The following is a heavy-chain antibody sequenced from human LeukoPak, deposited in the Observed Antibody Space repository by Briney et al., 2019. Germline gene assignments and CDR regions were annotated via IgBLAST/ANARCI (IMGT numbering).Heavy chain of an antibody. CDR1: GFTFSSYA. J-gene: IGHJ3*02. V-gene: IGHV3-30-3*01. D-gene: IGHD6-19*01. CDR3: ARDPVEQWLVLAFDI. CDR2: ISYDGSNK. Sequence: PGGSPRLSCAASGFTFSSYAMHWVRQAPGKGLEWVAVISYDGSNKYYADSVKGRFTISRDNSKNTLYLQMNSLRAEDTAVYYCARDPVEQWLVLAFDIWGQGTMVTVSS.